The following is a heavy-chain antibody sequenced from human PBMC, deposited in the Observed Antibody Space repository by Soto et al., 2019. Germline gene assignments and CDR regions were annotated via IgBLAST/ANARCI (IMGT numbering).Heavy chain of an antibody. J-gene: IGHJ4*02. CDR3: ASGDGSGFDY. D-gene: IGHD3-3*01. V-gene: IGHV4-31*03. CDR1: GGSIISGGYY. CDR2: IYYSGST. Sequence: SETLSLTCTVSGGSIISGGYYWSWIRQHPGKGLEWIGYIYYSGSTYYNPSLKSRVTISVDTSKNQFSLKLSSVTAADTAVYYCASGDGSGFDYWGQGTLVTVSS.